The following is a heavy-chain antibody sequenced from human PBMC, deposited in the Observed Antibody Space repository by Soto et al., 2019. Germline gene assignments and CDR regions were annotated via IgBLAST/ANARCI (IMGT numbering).Heavy chain of an antibody. V-gene: IGHV3-30*18. CDR1: GFTFSSYG. CDR2: ISYDGSNK. CDR3: AKLAVAGTEGTHYFDY. J-gene: IGHJ4*02. Sequence: QVQLVESGGGVVQPGRSLRLSCAASGFTFSSYGMHWVRQAPGKGLEWVAVISYDGSNKYYADSVKGRFTMSRDNSKNTLYQQMNSLRAEDTAVYYCAKLAVAGTEGTHYFDYWGQGTLVTVSS. D-gene: IGHD6-19*01.